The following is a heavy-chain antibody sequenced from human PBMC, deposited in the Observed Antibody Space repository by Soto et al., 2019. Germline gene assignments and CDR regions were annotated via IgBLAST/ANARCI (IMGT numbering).Heavy chain of an antibody. CDR3: AGLVEDIVVVVAADVAFDI. J-gene: IGHJ3*02. D-gene: IGHD2-15*01. CDR1: GYTFTSYG. CDR2: ISAYNGNT. Sequence: QVQLVQSGAEVKKPGASVKVSCKASGYTFTSYGISWVRQAPGQGLEWMGWISAYNGNTNYAQKLQGRVTMTTDTSRSTAYMELRSLRSDDTAVYYCAGLVEDIVVVVAADVAFDIWGQGTMVTVSS. V-gene: IGHV1-18*01.